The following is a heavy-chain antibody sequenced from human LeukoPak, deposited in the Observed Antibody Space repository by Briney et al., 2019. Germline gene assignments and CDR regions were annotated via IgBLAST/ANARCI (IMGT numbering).Heavy chain of an antibody. Sequence: PSETLSLTCAVYGGSFSGYYWSWLRQPPGKGLEWIGEINHRGSTNYNPSLKSRVTISVDTSKNQFSLKLSSVTAADTAVYYCARGRKDIVVVPAAIFNYWGQGTLVTVSS. J-gene: IGHJ4*02. D-gene: IGHD2-2*01. CDR2: INHRGST. CDR1: GGSFSGYY. V-gene: IGHV4-34*01. CDR3: ARGRKDIVVVPAAIFNY.